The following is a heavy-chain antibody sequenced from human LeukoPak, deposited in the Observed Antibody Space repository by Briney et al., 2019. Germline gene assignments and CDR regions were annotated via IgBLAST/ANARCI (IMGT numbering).Heavy chain of an antibody. Sequence: GGSLRLSCAASGFTFSSYSMNWVRQAPGKGLEWVSYISSSSSTIYYADSVKDRFTISRDNAKNSLYLQMNSLRGEDTAVYYCARGTKVDYWGQGTLVTVSS. CDR1: GFTFSSYS. CDR2: ISSSSSTI. D-gene: IGHD2-8*01. J-gene: IGHJ4*02. CDR3: ARGTKVDY. V-gene: IGHV3-48*01.